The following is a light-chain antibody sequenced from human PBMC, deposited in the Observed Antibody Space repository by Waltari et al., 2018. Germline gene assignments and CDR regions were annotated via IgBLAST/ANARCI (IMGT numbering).Light chain of an antibody. CDR2: WAS. J-gene: IGKJ4*01. CDR1: QSVLSSFNNKNY. CDR3: QQYDTAPLT. Sequence: DIVMTQSPDSLAVSLGERATINCKSSQSVLSSFNNKNYLAWFQQKPGHPPKLIINWASTRQAGVPDRFSGSGSETDFTLAISGLQGEDVAVYYCQQYDTAPLTFGGGTMVEIK. V-gene: IGKV4-1*01.